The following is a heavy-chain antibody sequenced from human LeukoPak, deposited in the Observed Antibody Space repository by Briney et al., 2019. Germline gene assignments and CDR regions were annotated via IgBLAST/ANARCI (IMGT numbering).Heavy chain of an antibody. J-gene: IGHJ4*02. CDR1: GFTFSSYA. V-gene: IGHV3-23*01. CDR2: ISGSGGST. Sequence: GGSLRLSCAASGFTFSSYAMSWVRQAPGKGLEWVSAISGSGGSTYYADSVKGRFTISRDNSKNTLYLQMNSLRAEDTAVHYCAKVHDYGGNSGTDYWGQGTLVTVSS. CDR3: AKVHDYGGNSGTDY. D-gene: IGHD4-23*01.